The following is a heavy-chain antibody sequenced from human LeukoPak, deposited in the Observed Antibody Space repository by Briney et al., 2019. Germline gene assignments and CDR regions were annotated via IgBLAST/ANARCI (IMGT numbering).Heavy chain of an antibody. Sequence: GASVKVSCKASGYTFTSYDINWVRQATGQGLEWMGWMNPNSGHTGYAQKFQGRVTMTRDTSISTAYMELSSLRSEDTAVYYCARMSYYDSSGDNWFDPWGQGALVTVSS. D-gene: IGHD3-22*01. V-gene: IGHV1-8*01. J-gene: IGHJ5*02. CDR2: MNPNSGHT. CDR3: ARMSYYDSSGDNWFDP. CDR1: GYTFTSYD.